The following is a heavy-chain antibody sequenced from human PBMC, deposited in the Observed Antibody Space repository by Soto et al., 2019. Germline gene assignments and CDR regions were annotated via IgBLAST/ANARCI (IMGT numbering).Heavy chain of an antibody. D-gene: IGHD2-21*01. Sequence: PSDTLSLTCAFYGSSLIYNYFNLLRQPPGKGLEWIGEINHSGNTKYNPSLSSRVTISIDKSKKQLSLNLRSVYAADTAVYYCERGRGEFDEWGNGTQVTXS. CDR3: ERGRGEFDE. V-gene: IGHV4-34*01. CDR2: INHSGNT. J-gene: IGHJ5*01. CDR1: GSSLIYNY.